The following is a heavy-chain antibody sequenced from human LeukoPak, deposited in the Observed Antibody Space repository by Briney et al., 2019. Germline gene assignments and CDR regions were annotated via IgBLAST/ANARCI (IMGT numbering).Heavy chain of an antibody. J-gene: IGHJ3*02. V-gene: IGHV4-59*01. D-gene: IGHD2-2*01. CDR2: IYYSGST. CDR3: ARVIATASEVFDI. Sequence: SETLYLTCNVSGGSISSYYWSWIRQPPGKVLEWIGYIYYSGSTNYNPSLKSRVTISVDTSKNQFSLKLSSVTAADTAVYYCARVIATASEVFDIWGQGTMVTVSS. CDR1: GGSISSYY.